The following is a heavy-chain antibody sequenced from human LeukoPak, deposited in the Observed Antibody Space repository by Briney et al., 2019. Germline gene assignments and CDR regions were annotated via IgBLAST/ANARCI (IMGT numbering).Heavy chain of an antibody. J-gene: IGHJ4*02. V-gene: IGHV3-7*01. CDR3: AREGGDDILTGSYYFDY. D-gene: IGHD3-9*01. CDR2: IKQDGSEK. CDR1: GFTFSSYW. Sequence: GGSLRLSCAASGFTFSSYWMSWVRQAPGKGLEWVANIKQDGSEKYYVDSVKGRFTISRDNAKNSLYLQMNSLRAEDTAVYYCAREGGDDILTGSYYFDYWGQGTLVTVSS.